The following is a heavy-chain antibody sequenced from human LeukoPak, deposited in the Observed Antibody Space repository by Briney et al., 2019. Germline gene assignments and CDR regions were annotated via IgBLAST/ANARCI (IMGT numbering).Heavy chain of an antibody. J-gene: IGHJ4*02. CDR2: INTDGSST. D-gene: IGHD2-2*01. CDR1: GFTFSSYW. CDR3: ARGCSSTSCLRY. Sequence: PGGSLRLSCAASGFTFSSYWMHWVRQAPGKGLVWVSRINTDGSSTDYADSVKGRFTISRDNAKNTLYLQMNSLRAEDTAVYYCARGCSSTSCLRYWGQGTLVTVSS. V-gene: IGHV3-74*01.